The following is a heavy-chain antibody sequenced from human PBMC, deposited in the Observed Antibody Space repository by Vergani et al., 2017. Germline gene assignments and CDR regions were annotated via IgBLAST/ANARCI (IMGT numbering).Heavy chain of an antibody. V-gene: IGHV1-69*04. J-gene: IGHJ6*02. Sequence: QVQLVQSGAEVKKPGSSVKVSCKASGGTFSSYAISWVRQAPGQGLEWMGRIIPILGIANYAQKFQGRVTITADKSTSTAYMELSSLRSEDTAVYYCAXHPSVVPAAILEYYYYYGMDVWGQGTTVTVSS. CDR1: GGTFSSYA. D-gene: IGHD2-2*01. CDR2: IIPILGIA. CDR3: AXHPSVVPAAILEYYYYYGMDV.